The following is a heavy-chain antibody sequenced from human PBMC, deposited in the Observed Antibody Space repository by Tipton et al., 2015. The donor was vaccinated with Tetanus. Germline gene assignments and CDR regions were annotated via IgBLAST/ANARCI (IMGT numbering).Heavy chain of an antibody. D-gene: IGHD6-25*01. CDR1: GGSISTYY. J-gene: IGHJ6*02. V-gene: IGHV4-59*12. Sequence: TLSLTCSVSGGSISTYYWSWIRQPPGKGLEWIGSVYYSGSTNYSPSLQSRVTISVDTSKNQFSLKLSSVTAADTAVYYRARMQRYGMDVWGHGTTVTVSS. CDR2: VYYSGST. CDR3: ARMQRYGMDV.